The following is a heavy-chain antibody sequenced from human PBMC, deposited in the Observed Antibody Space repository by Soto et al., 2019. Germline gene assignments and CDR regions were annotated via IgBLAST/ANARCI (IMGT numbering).Heavy chain of an antibody. CDR2: IGGGSGST. J-gene: IGHJ4*02. V-gene: IGHV3-23*01. Sequence: EVQLLESGGGFVQPGGSLRLSCAASGFTFTNYALSWVRQAPGKGLEWVSTIGGGSGSTSYADSVKGRFSISRENSKNTLYLQMSSLRAEDTALYYCATRMYSTSWYYFVSWGKGTLVTVSS. CDR1: GFTFTNYA. D-gene: IGHD6-13*01. CDR3: ATRMYSTSWYYFVS.